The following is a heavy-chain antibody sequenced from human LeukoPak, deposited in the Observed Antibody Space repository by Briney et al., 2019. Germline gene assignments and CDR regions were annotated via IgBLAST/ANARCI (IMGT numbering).Heavy chain of an antibody. D-gene: IGHD4-11*01. Sequence: SETLSLTCAVYGGSFSGYYWSWIRQPPGKGLEWIGEINHSGSTNYNPSLKSRVTISVDTSKNQISLKLTSVTAADTALYYCARGVTALMDVWGKGTTVTVSS. V-gene: IGHV4-34*01. CDR3: ARGVTALMDV. J-gene: IGHJ6*03. CDR1: GGSFSGYY. CDR2: INHSGST.